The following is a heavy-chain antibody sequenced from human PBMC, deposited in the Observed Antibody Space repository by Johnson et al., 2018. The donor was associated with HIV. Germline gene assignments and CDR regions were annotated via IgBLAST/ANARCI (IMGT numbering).Heavy chain of an antibody. D-gene: IGHD2-2*01. J-gene: IGHJ3*02. CDR2: LHWTRDDI. V-gene: IGHV3-11*05. Sequence: QVQLVESGGGLVKPGGSLRLSCAASGFTFSDYYMSWIRQAPGKGLEWVSGLHWTRDDIGYADSVKGRFTISRDNAKNSLYLQMNRLRTEDTALYFCARAQIVTNCRAYVGAFDIWGQGTVVTVSS. CDR3: ARAQIVTNCRAYVGAFDI. CDR1: GFTFSDYY.